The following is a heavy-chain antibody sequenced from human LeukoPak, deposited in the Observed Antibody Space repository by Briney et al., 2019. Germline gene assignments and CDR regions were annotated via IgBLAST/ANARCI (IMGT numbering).Heavy chain of an antibody. CDR1: GLTFSSYE. CDR3: ARDGSLGGDPYYYYGMDV. Sequence: GGSLRFSCAASGLTFSSYEMNWVRQAPGKGLEWVSYISSSGSTIYYADSVKGRFTISRDNAKNSLYLQMNSLRAEDTAVYYCARDGSLGGDPYYYYGMDVWGQGITVTVSS. D-gene: IGHD2-21*02. J-gene: IGHJ6*02. V-gene: IGHV3-48*03. CDR2: ISSSGSTI.